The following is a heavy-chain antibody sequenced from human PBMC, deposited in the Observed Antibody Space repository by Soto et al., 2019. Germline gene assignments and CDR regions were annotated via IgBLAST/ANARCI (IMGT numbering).Heavy chain of an antibody. D-gene: IGHD6-6*01. Sequence: GGSLRLSCAASEFTFDDYAMHWVRQAPGKGLEWVSGISWNSGSIGYADSVKGRFTISRDNAKNSLYLQMNSLKAEDTALYYCAKGQGSSSSSYIYYYFDYWGQGTLVTVSS. CDR3: AKGQGSSSSSYIYYYFDY. CDR1: EFTFDDYA. V-gene: IGHV3-9*01. J-gene: IGHJ4*02. CDR2: ISWNSGSI.